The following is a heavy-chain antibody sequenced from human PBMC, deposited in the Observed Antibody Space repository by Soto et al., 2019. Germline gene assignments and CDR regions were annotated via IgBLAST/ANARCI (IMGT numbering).Heavy chain of an antibody. J-gene: IGHJ5*02. Sequence: GASVKLSCKASGGTFSSYAISWVRQAPGQGLEWMGGIIPSFGRASYAQKFQGRVTITADKSTSKACMDLSSLRSEDTAVYFCAREAFYGDCVLGWFDPWGQGTLVTGSS. CDR1: GGTFSSYA. D-gene: IGHD4-17*01. CDR3: AREAFYGDCVLGWFDP. CDR2: IIPSFGRA. V-gene: IGHV1-69*06.